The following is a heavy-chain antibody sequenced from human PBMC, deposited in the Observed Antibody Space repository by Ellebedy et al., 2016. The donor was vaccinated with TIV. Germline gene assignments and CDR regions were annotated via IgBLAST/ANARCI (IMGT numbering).Heavy chain of an antibody. CDR2: IWFDGSNK. CDR1: GFIFSHYG. J-gene: IGHJ4*02. CDR3: VRGGCTNGVCFFDY. Sequence: PGGSLRLSCAASGFIFSHYGMYWVRQAPGKGLEWVALIWFDGSNKQYADSVTGRFTISRDDSKNTLYRQMNSLRVEDTAVYYCVRGGCTNGVCFFDYWGQGALVTVSS. D-gene: IGHD2-8*01. V-gene: IGHV3-33*01.